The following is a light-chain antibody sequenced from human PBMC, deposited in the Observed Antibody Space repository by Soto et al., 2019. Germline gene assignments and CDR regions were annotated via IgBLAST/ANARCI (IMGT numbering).Light chain of an antibody. Sequence: QSVLTQPPSVSGAPGQRVTISCTGSSSNIGAGYDVHWYQQLPGTAPKLLIYGNSNRPSGVPDRFSGSKSGTSASLAITGLQAEDEADYYCQSYDSSLSDVFGTGPKVPV. J-gene: IGLJ1*01. V-gene: IGLV1-40*01. CDR3: QSYDSSLSDV. CDR1: SSNIGAGYD. CDR2: GNS.